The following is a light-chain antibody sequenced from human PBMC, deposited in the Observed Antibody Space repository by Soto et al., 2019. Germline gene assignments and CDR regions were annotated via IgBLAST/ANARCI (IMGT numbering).Light chain of an antibody. CDR3: TSYTGTTTWV. CDR2: DVT. J-gene: IGLJ3*02. V-gene: IGLV2-14*03. CDR1: SSDIGAYNY. Sequence: QSAPTQPASVSGSPGQSITISCTGTSSDIGAYNYVSWYQQHPGKAPKLVIYDVTNRPSGVSSRFSGSKSGNTASLTISGLQAADEADYYCTSYTGTTTWVFGGGTKLTVL.